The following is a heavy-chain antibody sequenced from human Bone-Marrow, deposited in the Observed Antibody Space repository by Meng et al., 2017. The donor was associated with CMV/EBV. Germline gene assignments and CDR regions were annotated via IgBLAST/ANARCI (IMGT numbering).Heavy chain of an antibody. CDR3: ARDAWDCSSTSCYGGRFDY. CDR1: GFTFSSYA. Sequence: GESLKISCAASGFTFSSYAMHWVRQAPGKGLEWVAVISYDGSNKYYADSVKGRFTTSRDNSKNTLYLQMNSLRAEDTAVYYCARDAWDCSSTSCYGGRFDYWGQGTLVTVSS. J-gene: IGHJ4*02. V-gene: IGHV3-30*04. D-gene: IGHD2-2*01. CDR2: ISYDGSNK.